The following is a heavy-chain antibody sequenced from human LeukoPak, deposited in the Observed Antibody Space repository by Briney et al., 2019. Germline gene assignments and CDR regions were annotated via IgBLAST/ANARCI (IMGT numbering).Heavy chain of an antibody. D-gene: IGHD6-19*01. CDR2: IYHSGST. V-gene: IGHV4-4*02. Sequence: SETLSLTCAVSGASISSSNWWSWVRQPPGKGLEWIGEIYHSGSTNYNPSLKSRVTISVDKSKNQFSLKLSSVTAADTAVYYGARLQWLDVFDYWGQGTLVTVSS. CDR3: ARLQWLDVFDY. CDR1: GASISSSNW. J-gene: IGHJ4*02.